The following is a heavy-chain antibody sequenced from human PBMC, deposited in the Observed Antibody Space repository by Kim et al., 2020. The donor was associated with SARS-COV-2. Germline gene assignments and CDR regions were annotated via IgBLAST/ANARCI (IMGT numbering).Heavy chain of an antibody. D-gene: IGHD4-17*01. Sequence: ASVKVSCKASGYTFTSYGISWVRQAPGQGLEWLGWISAYIGNTNYAQKLQGRVTITTDTSTSTAYMELRSLRSDDTAVYYCARETSGEGDYVHFEYWGQGTLVTVSS. CDR1: GYTFTSYG. CDR2: ISAYIGNT. CDR3: ARETSGEGDYVHFEY. V-gene: IGHV1-18*01. J-gene: IGHJ4*02.